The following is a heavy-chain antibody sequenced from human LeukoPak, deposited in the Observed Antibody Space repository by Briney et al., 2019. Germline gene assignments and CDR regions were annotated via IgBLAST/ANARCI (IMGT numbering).Heavy chain of an antibody. J-gene: IGHJ4*02. CDR2: VRYDGTDK. CDR1: GFTFRTNG. CDR3: AKDIALYREPLEY. D-gene: IGHD1-26*01. V-gene: IGHV3-30*02. Sequence: GGSLRLSCVASGFTFRTNGMHWDRQAPGKGLESVAFVRYDGTDKNYLDSVKGRFTISRDNSKNTLYLQMTSLRAEDTAVYYCAKDIALYREPLEYWGQGTLVTVSS.